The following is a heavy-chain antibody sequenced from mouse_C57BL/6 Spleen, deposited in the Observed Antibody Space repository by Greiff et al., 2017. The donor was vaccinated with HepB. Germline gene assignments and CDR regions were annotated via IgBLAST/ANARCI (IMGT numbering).Heavy chain of an antibody. CDR3: ASTFDYDGYFDY. Sequence: VQLKESGPGMVKPSQSLSLTCTVTGYSITSGYDWHWIRHFPGNKLEWMGYISYSGSTNYNPSLKSRISITHDTSKNHFFLKLNSVTTEDTATYYCASTFDYDGYFDYWGQGTTLTVSS. CDR1: GYSITSGYD. CDR2: ISYSGST. D-gene: IGHD2-4*01. J-gene: IGHJ2*01. V-gene: IGHV3-1*01.